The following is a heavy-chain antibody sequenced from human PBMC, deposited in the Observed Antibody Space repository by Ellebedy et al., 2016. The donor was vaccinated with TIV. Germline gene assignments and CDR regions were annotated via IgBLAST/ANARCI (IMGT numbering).Heavy chain of an antibody. CDR1: GYTFTSYD. J-gene: IGHJ5*02. V-gene: IGHV1-8*01. D-gene: IGHD2-15*01. Sequence: AASVKVSCKASGYTFTSYDINWVRQATGQGLEWMGWMNPNSGNTAYAQKFQGRVTMTRNTSISTAYMDLTRLRSEDTAVYYCARAAVVVAARWYNWFDPWGQGTLVTVSS. CDR2: MNPNSGNT. CDR3: ARAAVVVAARWYNWFDP.